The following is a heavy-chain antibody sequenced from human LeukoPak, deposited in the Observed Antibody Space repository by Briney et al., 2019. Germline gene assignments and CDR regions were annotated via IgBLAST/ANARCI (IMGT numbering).Heavy chain of an antibody. D-gene: IGHD3-22*01. Sequence: PGGSLRLSCAASGFTFSTYSMNWVRQAPGKGLEWVSYISSSSSTIYYADSVKGRFTISKDISKSTLYVQMNSLRAEDTAVYYCATGGGFYYGHWGQGTLVTVSS. V-gene: IGHV3-48*01. CDR3: ATGGGFYYGH. J-gene: IGHJ4*02. CDR2: ISSSSSTI. CDR1: GFTFSTYS.